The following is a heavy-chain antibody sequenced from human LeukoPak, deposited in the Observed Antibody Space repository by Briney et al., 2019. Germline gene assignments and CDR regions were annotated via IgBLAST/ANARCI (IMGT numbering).Heavy chain of an antibody. CDR3: ARDAVTTPYYYYYMDV. V-gene: IGHV4-59*01. CDR2: IYYSGGT. J-gene: IGHJ6*03. Sequence: SETLSLTCTVSGGSISSYYWSWIRQPPGKGLEWIGYIYYSGGTNYNPSLKSRVTISVDTSKNQFSLKLSSVTAADTAVYYCARDAVTTPYYYYYMDVWGKGTTVTVSS. CDR1: GGSISSYY. D-gene: IGHD4-17*01.